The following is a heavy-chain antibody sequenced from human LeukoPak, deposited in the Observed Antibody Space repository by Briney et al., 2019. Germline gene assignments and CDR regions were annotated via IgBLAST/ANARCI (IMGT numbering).Heavy chain of an antibody. CDR1: GFTFSYYW. J-gene: IGHJ4*02. V-gene: IGHV3-7*01. CDR2: IKQDGREI. CDR3: ARGVVFDY. D-gene: IGHD2-21*01. Sequence: GGSLRLSCEASGFTFSYYWMNWVRQAPGKGLEWVANIKQDGREIYYADSVKGRFSISRDNAQTSLYLQMNSLRAEDTAVYYCARGVVFDYWGQGTLVSVSS.